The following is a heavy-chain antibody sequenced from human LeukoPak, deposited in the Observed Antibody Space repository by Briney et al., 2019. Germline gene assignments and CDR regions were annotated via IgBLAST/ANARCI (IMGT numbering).Heavy chain of an antibody. Sequence: SSETLSLTCTVSGGSISSSSYYWGWIRQPPGKGLEWIGSIYHSGSTYYNPSLKSRVTISVDTSKNQFSLKLSSVTAADTAVYYCAIEQLGKGYYYYGMDVWGQGTTVTVSS. CDR2: IYHSGST. CDR3: AIEQLGKGYYYYGMDV. J-gene: IGHJ6*02. V-gene: IGHV4-39*01. D-gene: IGHD6-13*01. CDR1: GGSISSSSYY.